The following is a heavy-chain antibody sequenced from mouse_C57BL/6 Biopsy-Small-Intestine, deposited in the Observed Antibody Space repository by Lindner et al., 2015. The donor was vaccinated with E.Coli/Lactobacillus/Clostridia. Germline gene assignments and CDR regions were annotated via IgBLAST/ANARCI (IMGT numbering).Heavy chain of an antibody. CDR3: AKGGYYGSRAYFDY. CDR2: IYPGDGDT. V-gene: IGHV1-82*01. CDR1: GYAFSSSW. D-gene: IGHD1-1*01. Sequence: VQLQESGPELVKPGASVKISCKASGYAFSSSWMNWVKQRPGKGFEWIGRIYPGDGDTNYNGKFKGKATLTADKSSSTAYMQLSSLTSEDSAVYFCAKGGYYGSRAYFDYWGQGTTLTVSS. J-gene: IGHJ2*01.